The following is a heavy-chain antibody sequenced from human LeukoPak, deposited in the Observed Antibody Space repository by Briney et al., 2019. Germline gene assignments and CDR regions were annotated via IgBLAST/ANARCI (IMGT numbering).Heavy chain of an antibody. D-gene: IGHD3-10*01. J-gene: IGHJ4*02. CDR3: ARERFHGSGAPKFDY. Sequence: GGSLRLSCAASGFIFSDYSMNWVRQAPGKGLEWVASISISGTYIDYADSVKGRFTISRDNAKNSVYLQMNSLRVDDTVVYYCARERFHGSGAPKFDYWGQGTLVTVSS. V-gene: IGHV3-21*06. CDR2: ISISGTYI. CDR1: GFIFSDYS.